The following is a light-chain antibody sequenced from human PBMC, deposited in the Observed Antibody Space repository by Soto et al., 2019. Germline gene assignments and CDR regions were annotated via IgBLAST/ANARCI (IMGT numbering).Light chain of an antibody. CDR1: QSVSSDY. Sequence: EIVLTQSPGTLSLSPGERATLSCRASQSVSSDYLVWYQQKPGQAPRLLIYGASSRATGVPDRFSGSGSGTDFTLTISRLEPEDFAVYYCQQYDKWPWTFGQGTKVDI. CDR2: GAS. V-gene: IGKV3-20*01. J-gene: IGKJ1*01. CDR3: QQYDKWPWT.